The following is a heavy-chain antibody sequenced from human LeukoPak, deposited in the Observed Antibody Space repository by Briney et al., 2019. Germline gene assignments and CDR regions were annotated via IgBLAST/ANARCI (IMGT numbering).Heavy chain of an antibody. CDR3: ARGYCTNGVCYLPWFDP. V-gene: IGHV3-21*01. J-gene: IGHJ5*02. CDR1: GFTFSSYS. CDR2: ISSSSSYI. D-gene: IGHD2-8*01. Sequence: GGSLRPSCAASGFTFSSYSMNWVRQAPGKGLEWVSSISSSSSYIYYADSVKGRFTISRDNAKNSLYLQTNSLRAEDTAVYYCARGYCTNGVCYLPWFDPWGQGTLVTVSS.